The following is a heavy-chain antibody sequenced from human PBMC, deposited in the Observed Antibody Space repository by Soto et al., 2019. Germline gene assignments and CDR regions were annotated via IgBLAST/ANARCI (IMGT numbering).Heavy chain of an antibody. CDR2: MSYDASNK. CDR3: ERDGGAY. J-gene: IGHJ4*02. CDR1: GFTFSSYA. D-gene: IGHD3-16*01. V-gene: IGHV3-30*14. Sequence: QVQLVESGGGVVQPGMSLRLSCAASGFTFSSYAIHWVRRAPGKGLEWMAVMSYDASNKYYADAVKGRFTISRDNSKNTLYLQMNSLRPDDTALYYCERDGGAYWGQGNMVIVSS.